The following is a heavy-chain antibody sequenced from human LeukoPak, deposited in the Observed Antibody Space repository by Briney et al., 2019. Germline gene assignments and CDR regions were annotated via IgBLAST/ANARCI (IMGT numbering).Heavy chain of an antibody. D-gene: IGHD3-10*01. V-gene: IGHV1-3*01. CDR2: INAGNGNT. CDR3: ARGGVLLWFGEHDY. CDR1: GYTFTSYA. Sequence: GASVKVSCKASGYTFTSYAMHWVRQAPGQRLEWMGWINAGNGNTKYSQKFQGRVTITRDISASTAYMELSSLRSEDTAVYYCARGGVLLWFGEHDYWGQGTLVTVSS. J-gene: IGHJ4*02.